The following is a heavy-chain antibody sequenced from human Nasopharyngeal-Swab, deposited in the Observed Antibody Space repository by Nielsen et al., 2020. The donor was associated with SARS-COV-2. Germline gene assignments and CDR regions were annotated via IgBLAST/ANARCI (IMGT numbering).Heavy chain of an antibody. J-gene: IGHJ6*02. CDR2: ISYDGSNK. D-gene: IGHD1-26*01. CDR1: GFTFSSSG. CDR3: AKDRVGNYYYGMDV. Sequence: GESLKISCAASGFTFSSSGMHWVRQAPGKGLEWVAVISYDGSNKYYADSVKGRFTISRDNSKNTMYLQMSSLRAEDTAMYYCAKDRVGNYYYGMDVWGQGTTVTVSS. V-gene: IGHV3-30*18.